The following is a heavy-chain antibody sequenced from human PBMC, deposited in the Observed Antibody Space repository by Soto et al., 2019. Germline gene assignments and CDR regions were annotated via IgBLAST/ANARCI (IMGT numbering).Heavy chain of an antibody. CDR3: ARAELEAFDI. V-gene: IGHV1-69*10. CDR2: IIPILGIA. J-gene: IGHJ3*02. D-gene: IGHD1-1*01. Sequence: ASVKVSCKASGYTFTSYAMHWVRQAPGQRLEWMGWIIPILGIANYAQKFQGRVTITADKSTSTAYMELSSLRSEDTAVYYCARAELEAFDIWGQGTMVTVSS. CDR1: GYTFTSYA.